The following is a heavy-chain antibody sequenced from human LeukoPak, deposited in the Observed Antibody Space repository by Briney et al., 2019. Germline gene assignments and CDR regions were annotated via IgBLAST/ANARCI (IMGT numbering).Heavy chain of an antibody. J-gene: IGHJ3*02. Sequence: ASVKVSCKASGYTFNTYGISWVRQAPGQGLEWMGWISTYDGNTNYAQNLQGRVTMTTDTSTRTAYMELRSLRSGDTVVYYCARWSYSSDWYFGTFDIWGQGTTVTISS. CDR3: ARWSYSSDWYFGTFDI. V-gene: IGHV1-18*01. CDR1: GYTFNTYG. CDR2: ISTYDGNT. D-gene: IGHD6-19*01.